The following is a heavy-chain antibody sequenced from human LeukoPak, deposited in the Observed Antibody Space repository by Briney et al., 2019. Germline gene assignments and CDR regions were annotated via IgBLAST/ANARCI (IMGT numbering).Heavy chain of an antibody. CDR2: ISGSGGST. CDR3: AKDQDIVVVPAAIGFDY. Sequence: GGSLRLSCAASGFTFSSYAMSWVRQAPGKGLERVSAISGSGGSTYYADSVKGRFTISRDNSKNTLYLQMNSLRAEDTAVYYCAKDQDIVVVPAAIGFDYWGQGTLVTVSS. D-gene: IGHD2-2*01. J-gene: IGHJ4*02. V-gene: IGHV3-23*01. CDR1: GFTFSSYA.